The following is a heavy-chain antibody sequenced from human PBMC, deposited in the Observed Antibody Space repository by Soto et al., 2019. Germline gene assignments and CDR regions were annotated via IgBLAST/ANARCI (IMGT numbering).Heavy chain of an antibody. CDR3: ASRGDYDILTGYVS. Sequence: QVQLQESGPGLVKPSQTLSLTCTVSGGSISSGGYYWSWIRQHPGKGLEWIGYIYYSGSTYYNPSLKSRVTISVDPSKNQFSRKLRSVTAADTAVYYCASRGDYDILTGYVSWGQGTLVTVSS. CDR2: IYYSGST. CDR1: GGSISSGGYY. J-gene: IGHJ5*02. D-gene: IGHD3-9*01. V-gene: IGHV4-31*03.